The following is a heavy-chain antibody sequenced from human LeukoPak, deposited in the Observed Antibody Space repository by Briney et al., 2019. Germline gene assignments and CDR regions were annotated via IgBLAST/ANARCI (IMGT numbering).Heavy chain of an antibody. Sequence: GGSLRLSCAASGFTFSDYGIRWVRQAPGKGLEWVAVITYDGNNKYYADSVQGRITISRDTSKNTVYLQMNSLRAEDTAVYYCARKQYSTSSSILGAFDIWGQGTMVTVSS. CDR3: ARKQYSTSSSILGAFDI. CDR1: GFTFSDYG. V-gene: IGHV3-30*03. J-gene: IGHJ3*02. D-gene: IGHD6-6*01. CDR2: ITYDGNNK.